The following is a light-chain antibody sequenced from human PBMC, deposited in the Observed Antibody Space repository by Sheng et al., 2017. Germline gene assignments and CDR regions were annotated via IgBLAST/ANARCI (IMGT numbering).Light chain of an antibody. Sequence: QSALTQPASVSGSPGQSITISCTGTTSDIGTYNYVSWYQQHPGQAPKLMIYDVSNRPSGISYRFSGSKSGNTASLTISGLQAEDEADYYCSSYTSTSTGVFGTGTKVTVL. V-gene: IGLV2-14*03. CDR2: DVS. CDR3: SSYTSTSTGV. CDR1: TSDIGTYNY. J-gene: IGLJ1*01.